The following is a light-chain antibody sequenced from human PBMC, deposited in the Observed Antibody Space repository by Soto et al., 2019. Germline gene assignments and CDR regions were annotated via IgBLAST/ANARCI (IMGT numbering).Light chain of an antibody. CDR3: QSYDNGVGVYVV. CDR1: SSNLGAGHD. J-gene: IGLJ2*01. CDR2: GNN. Sequence: QSVLTQPPSVSGAPGQRVTISCTGSSSNLGAGHDVHWYQQLPGAVPKLLIYGNNNRPSGVPDRFSGSKSGTSASLAITGIQTEDEADYYCQSYDNGVGVYVVFGGGTKVTVL. V-gene: IGLV1-40*01.